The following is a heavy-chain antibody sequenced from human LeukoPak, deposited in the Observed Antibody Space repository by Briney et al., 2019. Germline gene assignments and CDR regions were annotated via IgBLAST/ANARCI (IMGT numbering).Heavy chain of an antibody. Sequence: PGGSLRLSCAASGFTVSSNYMSCVRQAPGKGLEWVSVIYSGGSTYYADSVKGRFTISRDNSKNTLYLQMNSLRAEDTAVYYCARGEYYYDSSGYYQFYYFDYWGQGTLVTVSS. CDR2: IYSGGST. CDR3: ARGEYYYDSSGYYQFYYFDY. CDR1: GFTVSSNY. V-gene: IGHV3-53*01. J-gene: IGHJ4*02. D-gene: IGHD3-22*01.